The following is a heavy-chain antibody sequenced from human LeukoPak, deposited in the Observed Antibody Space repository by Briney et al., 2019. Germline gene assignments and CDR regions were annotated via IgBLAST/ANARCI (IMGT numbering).Heavy chain of an antibody. V-gene: IGHV4-59*08. CDR3: ARLIYSGYLDL. Sequence: SETLSLTCTVSGGSISSYYWSWIRQPPGKGLEWIGYIYYSGSTNYNPSLKSRVTISVDTSKNQFSLKLSSVTAADTAVYYCARLIYSGYLDLWGRGTLVTVSS. CDR1: GGSISSYY. J-gene: IGHJ2*01. CDR2: IYYSGST. D-gene: IGHD3-22*01.